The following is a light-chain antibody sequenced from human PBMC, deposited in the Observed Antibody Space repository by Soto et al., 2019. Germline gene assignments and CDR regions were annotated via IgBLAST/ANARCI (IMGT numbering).Light chain of an antibody. CDR2: GNN. V-gene: IGLV1-40*01. CDR3: QSYDSSLSIWV. J-gene: IGLJ3*02. CDR1: RSNIRAGYV. Sequence: QSVLTQPPSVSGAPGQRVIISCTGSRSNIRAGYVVHWYRRLPGTAPKLLIYGNNNRPSGVPDRFSGSKSGTSASLAIAGLQAEDEAEYSCQSYDSSLSIWVFGGGTKLTVL.